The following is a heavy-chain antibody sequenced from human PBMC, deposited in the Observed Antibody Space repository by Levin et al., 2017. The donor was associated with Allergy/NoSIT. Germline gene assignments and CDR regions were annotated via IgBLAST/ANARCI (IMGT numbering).Heavy chain of an antibody. CDR1: GGSFSGYY. Sequence: SETSLTCAVYGGSFSGYYWSWIRQPPGKGLEWIGEINHSGSTNYNPSLKSRVTISVDTSKNQFSLKLSSVTAADTAVYYCARVKPAAIGVWGQGTTVTVSS. CDR3: ARVKPAAIGV. V-gene: IGHV4-34*01. CDR2: INHSGST. J-gene: IGHJ6*02. D-gene: IGHD2-2*01.